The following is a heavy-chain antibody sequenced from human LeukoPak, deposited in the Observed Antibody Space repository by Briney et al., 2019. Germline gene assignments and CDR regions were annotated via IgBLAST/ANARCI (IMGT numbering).Heavy chain of an antibody. Sequence: GGSLRLSCAASGFTFSNYWMSWVRQAPGKGLEWVANIKQDGSEKYYVDSVKGRFTISRDNAKNSLYLQMNSLRAEDTAVYYCAKDSGSGYCSSTSCLHFDFWGQGTLVTVSS. V-gene: IGHV3-7*01. CDR2: IKQDGSEK. J-gene: IGHJ4*02. CDR1: GFTFSNYW. D-gene: IGHD2-2*01. CDR3: AKDSGSGYCSSTSCLHFDF.